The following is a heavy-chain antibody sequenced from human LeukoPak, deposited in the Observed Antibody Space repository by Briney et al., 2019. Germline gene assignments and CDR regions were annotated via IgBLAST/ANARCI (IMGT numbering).Heavy chain of an antibody. CDR2: INHSGST. D-gene: IGHD6-13*01. Sequence: SETLSLTCAVYGGSFSGYYWSWIHQPPGKGLEWIGEINHSGSTNYNPSLKSRVTISVDTSKNQFSLKLSSVTAADTAVYYCARPAGAGLAAAGFWYFDLWGRGTLVTVSS. J-gene: IGHJ2*01. CDR3: ARPAGAGLAAAGFWYFDL. V-gene: IGHV4-34*01. CDR1: GGSFSGYY.